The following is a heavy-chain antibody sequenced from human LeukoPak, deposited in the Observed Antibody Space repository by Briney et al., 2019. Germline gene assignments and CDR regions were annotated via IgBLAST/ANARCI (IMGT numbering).Heavy chain of an antibody. V-gene: IGHV1-8*01. CDR2: MNPNSGDI. J-gene: IGHJ4*02. Sequence: ASVKVSCKASGYTFTSYDINWVRQATGQGLEWMGWMNPNSGDIGYAQKFQGRVTMTRNTSISTAYMELSSLRSEDTAVYYCARGPPRGYSYGYYFDYWGQGTLVTVSS. CDR1: GYTFTSYD. D-gene: IGHD5-18*01. CDR3: ARGPPRGYSYGYYFDY.